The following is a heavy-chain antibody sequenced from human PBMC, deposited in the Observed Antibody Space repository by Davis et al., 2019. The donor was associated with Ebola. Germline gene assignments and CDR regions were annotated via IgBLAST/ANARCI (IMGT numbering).Heavy chain of an antibody. Sequence: PGGSLRLSCAASGFTFSTYWMSWVRQAPGKGLEWVANIKQDGSEKYYVDSVKGRFTISRDNAKNSLYLQMNGLRAEDTAVYYCASRGFPKAFDIWGQGTMVTVSS. CDR2: IKQDGSEK. V-gene: IGHV3-7*03. CDR1: GFTFSTYW. J-gene: IGHJ3*02. CDR3: ASRGFPKAFDI.